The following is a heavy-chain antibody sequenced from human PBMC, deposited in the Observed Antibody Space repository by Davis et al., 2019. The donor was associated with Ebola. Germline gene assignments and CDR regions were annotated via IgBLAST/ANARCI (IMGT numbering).Heavy chain of an antibody. CDR3: ARARGRIGGMEYYYGMDV. D-gene: IGHD3-16*01. J-gene: IGHJ6*04. CDR2: TSFDGSNK. Sequence: SLSLSCAASGFTFSTYVIHWVRQAPAQGQDWVAVTSFDGSNKPYADSVKGRVSISSDTYKNTLYLQMSRLKIEDTAVYYCARARGRIGGMEYYYGMDVWGKGTTVTVSS. CDR1: GFTFSTYV. V-gene: IGHV3-30-3*01.